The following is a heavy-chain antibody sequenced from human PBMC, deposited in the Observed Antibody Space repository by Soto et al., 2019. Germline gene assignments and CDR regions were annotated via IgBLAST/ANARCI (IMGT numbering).Heavy chain of an antibody. D-gene: IGHD3-10*01. CDR3: AIQVMVRREGGAAFDL. CDR1: GFIFSNAW. V-gene: IGHV3-15*01. CDR2: IKSRGDGGTT. Sequence: DERLVESGGGLAKPGESLRLSCEGTGFIFSNAWMSWVRQAPGKGLEWVGRIKSRGDGGTTDYATPVKGRFTISRDDSKNTVVLQMTGLKTEDTAVYYCAIQVMVRREGGAAFDLWGQGTLVSVSS. J-gene: IGHJ3*01.